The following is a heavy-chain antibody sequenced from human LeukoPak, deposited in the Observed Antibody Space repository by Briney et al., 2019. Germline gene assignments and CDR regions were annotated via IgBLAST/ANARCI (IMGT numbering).Heavy chain of an antibody. CDR1: GFTFSDYY. J-gene: IGHJ4*02. CDR2: IKSEADGATT. CDR3: TAPHDGY. Sequence: GGSLRLSWAASGFTFSDYYMSWIRQAPGKGLEWVGRIKSEADGATTDYAAPVNGRFAISRDDSKNTLYLQMNSLKSEDTAVYYCTAPHDGYWGQGTLVTVSS. V-gene: IGHV3-15*01.